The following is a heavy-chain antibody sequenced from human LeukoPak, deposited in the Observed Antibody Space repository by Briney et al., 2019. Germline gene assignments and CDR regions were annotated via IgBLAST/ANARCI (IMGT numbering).Heavy chain of an antibody. J-gene: IGHJ4*02. V-gene: IGHV3-23*01. CDR2: ISGSGGST. CDR3: PKWGGGYDILTGYRN. D-gene: IGHD3-9*01. Sequence: GGTLRLSCAASGFTFSSYGMSWVRQAPGKGLEWVSAISGSGGSTYYADSVKGRFTISRDISKNTLYLQMNSLRVEDTAVYYCPKWGGGYDILTGYRNWGQGTLVTVSS. CDR1: GFTFSSYG.